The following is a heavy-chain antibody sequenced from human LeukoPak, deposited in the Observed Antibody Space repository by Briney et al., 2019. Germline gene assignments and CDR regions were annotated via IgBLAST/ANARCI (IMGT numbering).Heavy chain of an antibody. CDR1: GGSISSSGYY. V-gene: IGHV4-39*07. J-gene: IGHJ6*03. Sequence: PSETLSLTCTVSGGSISSSGYYWVWIRQPPGKGLEWIGSIYYTGSTYYNPSLRSRVTISVDTSKNQFSLKLSSVTAADTAVYYCARTRYDYYDSSGEVSYYMDVWGKGTTVTISS. CDR3: ARTRYDYYDSSGEVSYYMDV. D-gene: IGHD3-22*01. CDR2: IYYTGST.